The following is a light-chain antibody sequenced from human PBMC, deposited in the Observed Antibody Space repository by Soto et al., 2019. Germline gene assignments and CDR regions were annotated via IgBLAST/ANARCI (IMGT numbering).Light chain of an antibody. CDR3: QKFNTAPLT. J-gene: IGKJ5*01. V-gene: IGKV1-27*01. CDR1: QDISVY. CDR2: SAS. Sequence: DIQMTQSPSSLSASVGDRVTITCRASQDISVYLAWYQQKPGKVPKLLIYSASTLQSGVPSRFSGSGSGTDFTLNISSLQPEDVATYFCQKFNTAPLTFGKGTRLVIK.